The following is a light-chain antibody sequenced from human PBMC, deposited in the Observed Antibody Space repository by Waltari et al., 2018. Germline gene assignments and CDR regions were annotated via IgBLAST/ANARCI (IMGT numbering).Light chain of an antibody. Sequence: DIQMTQSPSSLSASVGDRVTITCRASQAIATYLNWYYQRPGQAPQLLIYDASTLQSGFPSRFSGSGSGTDFALTINGLQPEDFATYYYQQSYRSRAVTFGGGTKVEI. CDR3: QQSYRSRAVT. CDR1: QAIATY. CDR2: DAS. V-gene: IGKV1-39*01. J-gene: IGKJ4*01.